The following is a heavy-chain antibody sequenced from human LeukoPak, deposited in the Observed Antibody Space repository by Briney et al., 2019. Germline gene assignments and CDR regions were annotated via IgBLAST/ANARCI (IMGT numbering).Heavy chain of an antibody. Sequence: ASVKVSCKASGYTFTGYYMHWVRQAPGQGLEWMGRINPNSGGTNYAQKFQGRVTMTRDTSISTACMELSRLRSDDTAVYYCASVPYGDSKYFDYWGQGTLVTVSS. CDR1: GYTFTGYY. J-gene: IGHJ4*02. D-gene: IGHD4-17*01. CDR3: ASVPYGDSKYFDY. V-gene: IGHV1-2*06. CDR2: INPNSGGT.